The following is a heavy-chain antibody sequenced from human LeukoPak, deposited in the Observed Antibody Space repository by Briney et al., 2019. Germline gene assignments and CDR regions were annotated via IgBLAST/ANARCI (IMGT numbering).Heavy chain of an antibody. Sequence: GGSLRLSCAASGFTFNNYALTWVRQTPGKGLECVSAISSSSSYIYYADSVKGRFTISRDNAKNSLYLQMNSLRAEDTAVYYCARGGVVGATNYFDYWGQGTLVTVSS. CDR1: GFTFNNYA. V-gene: IGHV3-21*01. CDR2: ISSSSSYI. D-gene: IGHD1-26*01. J-gene: IGHJ4*02. CDR3: ARGGVVGATNYFDY.